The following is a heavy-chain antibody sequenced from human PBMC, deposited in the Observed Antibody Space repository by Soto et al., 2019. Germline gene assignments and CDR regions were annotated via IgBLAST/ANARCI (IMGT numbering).Heavy chain of an antibody. CDR2: IYYIGNT. CDR1: GGSISSYY. D-gene: IGHD3-10*01. V-gene: IGHV4-59*01. J-gene: IGHJ3*02. CDR3: ARVWGGAFDI. Sequence: SETLSLTCTVSGGSISSYYWSWIRQPPGKGLEWIGDIYYIGNTNYNPSLKSRVTISVDTSKNQFSLKLSSVTAADTAVYYCARVWGGAFDIWGQGTMVTVSS.